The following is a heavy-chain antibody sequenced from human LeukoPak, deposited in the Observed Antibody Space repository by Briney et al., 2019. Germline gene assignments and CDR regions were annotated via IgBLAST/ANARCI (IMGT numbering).Heavy chain of an antibody. J-gene: IGHJ4*02. Sequence: SETLSLTCTVSGGSISSYYWSWIRQPPGKGLEWIGYIYYSGSTSYNPSLKSRVTISVDTSKNQFSLKLSSVTAADTAVYYCARQYCSSTSCYHYFDYWGQGTLVTVSS. D-gene: IGHD2-2*01. V-gene: IGHV4-59*08. CDR2: IYYSGST. CDR3: ARQYCSSTSCYHYFDY. CDR1: GGSISSYY.